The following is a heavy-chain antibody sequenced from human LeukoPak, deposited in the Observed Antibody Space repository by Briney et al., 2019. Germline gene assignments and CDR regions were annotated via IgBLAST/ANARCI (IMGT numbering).Heavy chain of an antibody. CDR2: MNPNSGNT. D-gene: IGHD3-3*01. V-gene: IGHV1-8*01. CDR1: GYTFTSYD. CDR3: ARGGRITIFGVAPPGY. J-gene: IGHJ4*02. Sequence: ASVKVSCKASGYTFTSYDINWVRQATGQGLEWMGWMNPNSGNTGYARKFQGRVTMTRNTSISTAYMELSSLRSEDTAVYYCARGGRITIFGVAPPGYWGQGTLVTVSS.